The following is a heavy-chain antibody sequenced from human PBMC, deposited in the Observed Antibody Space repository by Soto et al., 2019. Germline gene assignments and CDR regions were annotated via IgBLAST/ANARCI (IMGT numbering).Heavy chain of an antibody. J-gene: IGHJ6*03. D-gene: IGHD3-10*01. CDR1: GYTFSNYG. CDR2: ISAHNGNS. Sequence: QVQLVQSGDEMRKPGASVKVSCQASGYTFSNYGITWVRQAPGQGLEWMGWISAHNGNSKYAQSLQGRLTLTTDTSTNTAYMELRSLRADDKAVYYCARDWYFYGSGSPNHMDVWGKGTTVSVSS. V-gene: IGHV1-18*01. CDR3: ARDWYFYGSGSPNHMDV.